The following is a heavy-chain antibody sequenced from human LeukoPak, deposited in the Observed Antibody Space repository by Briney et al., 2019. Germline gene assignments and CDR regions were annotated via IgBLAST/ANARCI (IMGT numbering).Heavy chain of an antibody. V-gene: IGHV3-30*18. D-gene: IGHD3-10*01. CDR2: ISYDGSNK. CDR1: GFTFSSYG. CDR3: AKDGAYGSGSLDY. Sequence: PGGSLRLSCAASGFTFSSYGMHWVRQAPGKGLEWVAVISYDGSNKYYADSVKGRFTIPRDNSKNTLYLQMNSLRAEDTAVYYCAKDGAYGSGSLDYWGQGTLVAVSS. J-gene: IGHJ4*02.